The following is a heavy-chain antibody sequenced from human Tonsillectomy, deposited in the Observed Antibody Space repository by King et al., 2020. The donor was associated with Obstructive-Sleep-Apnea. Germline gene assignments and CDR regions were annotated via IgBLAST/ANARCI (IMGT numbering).Heavy chain of an antibody. CDR2: IYYSGST. CDR3: ATIAARPYGLDV. J-gene: IGHJ6*02. V-gene: IGHV4-39*07. Sequence: LQLQESGPGLVKPSETLSLTCTVSGGSISSSSYYWGWIRQPPGKGLEWIGSIYYSGSTYYNPSLKSRVTISVDTSKNQFSLRLSSVTAADTAVYCCATIAARPYGLDVWGQGTTVTVSS. D-gene: IGHD6-6*01. CDR1: GGSISSSSYY.